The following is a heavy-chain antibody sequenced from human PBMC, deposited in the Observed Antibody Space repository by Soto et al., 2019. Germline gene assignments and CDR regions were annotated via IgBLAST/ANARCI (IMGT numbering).Heavy chain of an antibody. CDR2: IWYDGSLQ. Sequence: VQMVESGGGVVQPGRSLRLSCAASGFSFENYGMHWVRQAPGRGLEWVAIIWYDGSLQYYAAAVKGRFTISRDNSKNTLYLEMNSLRVEDTAVYYCANLWGDGYNLGQDYNGMDVWGQGTTVIVSS. CDR3: ANLWGDGYNLGQDYNGMDV. J-gene: IGHJ6*02. D-gene: IGHD5-12*01. CDR1: GFSFENYG. V-gene: IGHV3-33*06.